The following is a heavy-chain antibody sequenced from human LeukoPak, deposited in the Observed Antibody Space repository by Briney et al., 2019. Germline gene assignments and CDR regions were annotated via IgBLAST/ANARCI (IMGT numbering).Heavy chain of an antibody. J-gene: IGHJ4*02. Sequence: SETLSLTCAVYGGSFSGYYWSWIRQPPGKGLEWIGEINHSGSTNYNPSLKSRVTISVDTSKNQFSLKMSSVTAADPAVYYCARGSGDYSIWGQGTLVTVSP. CDR2: INHSGST. CDR1: GGSFSGYY. CDR3: ARGSGDYSI. D-gene: IGHD4-17*01. V-gene: IGHV4-34*01.